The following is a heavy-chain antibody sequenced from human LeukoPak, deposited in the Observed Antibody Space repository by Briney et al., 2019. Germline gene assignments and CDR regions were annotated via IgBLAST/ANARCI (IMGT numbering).Heavy chain of an antibody. CDR2: FDPEEGET. J-gene: IGHJ6*02. V-gene: IGHV1-24*01. Sequence: ASVKVSCKVSGYTLTELSMHWVRQAPGKGLEWMGGFDPEEGETIYAQKFQGRVTMTEDTSTDTAYMELSSLRSEDTAVYYCATRGGATMPGYYYYYGMDVWGQGTTVTVSS. CDR3: ATRGGATMPGYYYYYGMDV. CDR1: GYTLTELS. D-gene: IGHD5-12*01.